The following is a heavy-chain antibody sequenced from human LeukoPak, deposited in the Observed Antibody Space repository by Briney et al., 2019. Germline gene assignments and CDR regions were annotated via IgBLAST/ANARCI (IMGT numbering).Heavy chain of an antibody. J-gene: IGHJ4*02. CDR1: GFTFSSYW. CDR2: IKQDGSEK. D-gene: IGHD1-14*01. CDR3: ASLTLTGPLDY. Sequence: GGSLRLSCAASGFTFSSYWMSWVRQAPGKGLEWVANIKQDGSEKYYVDSVKGRFTISRDNAKNSLYLQMNSLRAEDTAVYYCASLTLTGPLDYWGQGTLVTVSS. V-gene: IGHV3-7*03.